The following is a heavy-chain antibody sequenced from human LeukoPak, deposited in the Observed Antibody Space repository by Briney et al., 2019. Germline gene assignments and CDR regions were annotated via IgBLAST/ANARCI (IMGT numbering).Heavy chain of an antibody. V-gene: IGHV3-21*01. Sequence: PGGSLRLSCAASGFTFSSYSMNWVRQAPGKGLEWVSSNSSSSSYIYYADSVKGRFTISRDNAKNSLYLQMNSLRAEDTAVYYCARYGYCSGGSCYPVSYFDYWGQGTLVTVSS. J-gene: IGHJ4*02. CDR2: NSSSSSYI. CDR1: GFTFSSYS. CDR3: ARYGYCSGGSCYPVSYFDY. D-gene: IGHD2-15*01.